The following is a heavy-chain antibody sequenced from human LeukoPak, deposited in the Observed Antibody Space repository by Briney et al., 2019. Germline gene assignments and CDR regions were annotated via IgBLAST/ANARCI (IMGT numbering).Heavy chain of an antibody. CDR2: IKEDGGQK. V-gene: IGHV3-7*01. Sequence: GGSLRLSCAASGFIFSTYFMGWVRQAPGKGLEWVANIKEDGGQKYYVGSVRGRFTISRDNSDNSLYLQMNSLTAEDTAVYYCVRYRREGLYYFDYWGQGTLVTVSS. J-gene: IGHJ4*02. CDR1: GFIFSTYF. CDR3: VRYRREGLYYFDY.